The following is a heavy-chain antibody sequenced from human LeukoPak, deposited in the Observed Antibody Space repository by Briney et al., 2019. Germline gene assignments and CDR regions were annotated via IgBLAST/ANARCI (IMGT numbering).Heavy chain of an antibody. D-gene: IGHD3-10*01. V-gene: IGHV3-30-3*01. CDR2: ISYDGSNK. J-gene: IGHJ4*02. CDR1: GFTFSSYA. Sequence: GGSLRLSCAASGFTFSSYAMHWVRRAPGKGLEWVAGISYDGSNKYYADSVKGRFTISRDNSKNTLYLQMNSLRAEDTAVYYCAGPIYGSGIFDYWGQGTLVTVSS. CDR3: AGPIYGSGIFDY.